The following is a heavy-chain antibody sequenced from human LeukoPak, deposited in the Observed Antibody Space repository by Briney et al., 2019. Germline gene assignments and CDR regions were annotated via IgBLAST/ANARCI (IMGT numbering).Heavy chain of an antibody. CDR1: GYTFTSDG. J-gene: IGHJ4*02. V-gene: IGHV1-18*04. D-gene: IGHD3-22*01. CDR2: ISAYNGNT. Sequence: GASVKVSCKASGYTFTSDGISWVRQAPGQGLEWMGWISAYNGNTNYAQKLQGRVTMTTDTSTSTAYMELRSLRSDDTAVYYCARRSIGSGYYTFDYWGQGTLVTVSS. CDR3: ARRSIGSGYYTFDY.